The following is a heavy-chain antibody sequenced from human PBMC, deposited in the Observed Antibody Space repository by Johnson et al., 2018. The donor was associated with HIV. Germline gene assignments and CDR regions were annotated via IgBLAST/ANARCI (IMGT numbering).Heavy chain of an antibody. CDR1: GFTFDDYG. J-gene: IGHJ3*02. CDR2: INWSGIST. D-gene: IGHD3-22*01. CDR3: ARGITMIVVVKGDAFDI. Sequence: MQLVESGGGVVRPGGSLRLSCAASGFTFDDYGMSWVRQVPGKGLEWVSGINWSGISTGYADSVKGRFTISRDNAKNSLYLQLNSLRVEDTAVYYCARGITMIVVVKGDAFDIWGQGTMVTVSS. V-gene: IGHV3-20*04.